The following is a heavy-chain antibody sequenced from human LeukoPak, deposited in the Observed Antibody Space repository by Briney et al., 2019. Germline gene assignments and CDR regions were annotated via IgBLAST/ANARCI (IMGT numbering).Heavy chain of an antibody. CDR3: AREIGDFDY. V-gene: IGHV3-23*01. D-gene: IGHD1-26*01. Sequence: GGSLRLSCAASGFTFSSYAMSWVRQAPGKGLEWVAVISGSGGYTYYADSAQGRFTISRDNSKSTLYLQMNSLKAEDTAVYYCAREIGDFDYWGQGTLVTVSS. CDR1: GFTFSSYA. J-gene: IGHJ4*02. CDR2: ISGSGGYT.